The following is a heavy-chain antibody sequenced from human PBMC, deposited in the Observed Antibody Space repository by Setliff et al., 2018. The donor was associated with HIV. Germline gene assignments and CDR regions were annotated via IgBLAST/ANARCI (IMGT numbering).Heavy chain of an antibody. CDR3: ATWEIAVAGTGFDY. D-gene: IGHD6-19*01. CDR2: FDPEDGET. V-gene: IGHV1-24*01. Sequence: ASVKVSCKVSGYTLTELSMHWVRQAPGKGLEWMGGFDPEDGETIYAQKFQGRVTMTEDTFTDTAYMELSSLRSEDTAVYYCATWEIAVAGTGFDYWGQGTLVTVSS. CDR1: GYTLTELS. J-gene: IGHJ4*02.